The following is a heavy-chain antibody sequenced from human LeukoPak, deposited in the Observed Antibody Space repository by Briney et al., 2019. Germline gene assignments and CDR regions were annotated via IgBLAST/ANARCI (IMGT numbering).Heavy chain of an antibody. D-gene: IGHD4-17*01. V-gene: IGHV4-39*07. CDR2: IFYSGST. Sequence: SETLSLTCTVSSGSISTSNYYWGWVRQPPGKALEWIGNIFYSGSTYYSPSLKSRVTISVDTSKNQFSLKLSSVTAADTAVYYCARVDYGDYVSNWFDPWGQGTLVTVSS. J-gene: IGHJ5*02. CDR3: ARVDYGDYVSNWFDP. CDR1: SGSISTSNYY.